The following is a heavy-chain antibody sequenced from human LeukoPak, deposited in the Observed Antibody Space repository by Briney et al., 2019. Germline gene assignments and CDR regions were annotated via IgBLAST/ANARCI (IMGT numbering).Heavy chain of an antibody. J-gene: IGHJ4*02. CDR1: GGTFSSYA. CDR2: IIPIFGTA. V-gene: IGHV1-69*05. Sequence: ASVKVSCKASGGTFSSYAISWVRQAPGQGLEWMGGIIPIFGTANYAQKFQGRVTITTDESTSTAYMELSSLRSEDTAVYYCARGGYDDSGYPGALDYWGQGTLVTVSS. D-gene: IGHD3-22*01. CDR3: ARGGYDDSGYPGALDY.